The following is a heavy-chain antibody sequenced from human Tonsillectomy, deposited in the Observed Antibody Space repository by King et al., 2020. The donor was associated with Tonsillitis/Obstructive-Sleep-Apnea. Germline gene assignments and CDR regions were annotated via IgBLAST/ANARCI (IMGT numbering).Heavy chain of an antibody. CDR1: GFTFSTYG. CDR3: ARHSRDSSWGDYFYYMDV. J-gene: IGHJ6*03. V-gene: IGHV3-33*01. Sequence: VQLVESGGGVVQPGRSLRLSCAASGFTFSTYGMHWVRQAPGKGLEWVAVIWYDGSNKYYGDSVKGRVTISVAPSKNQFSLNLNSVTAADTAVYYCARHSRDSSWGDYFYYMDVWGKGTTVTVSS. D-gene: IGHD6-6*01. CDR2: IWYDGSNK.